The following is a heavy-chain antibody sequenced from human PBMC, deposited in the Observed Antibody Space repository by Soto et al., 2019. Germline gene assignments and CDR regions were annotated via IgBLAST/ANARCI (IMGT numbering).Heavy chain of an antibody. J-gene: IGHJ4*02. CDR2: IYYSGST. V-gene: IGHV4-59*01. Sequence: QVQLQESGPGLVKPSETLSLTCTVSGGSISSYYWSWIRQPPGKGLEWIGYIYYSGSTNYNPSLKSRVTMSVDTSMNQSSLKLSSVTAADTAVYYCARVYYDSSGYRPDYWGQGTLVTVSS. CDR3: ARVYYDSSGYRPDY. D-gene: IGHD3-22*01. CDR1: GGSISSYY.